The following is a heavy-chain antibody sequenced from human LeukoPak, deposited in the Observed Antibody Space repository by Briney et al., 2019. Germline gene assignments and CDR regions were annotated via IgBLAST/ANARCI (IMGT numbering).Heavy chain of an antibody. V-gene: IGHV3-74*01. J-gene: IGHJ4*02. Sequence: PGGSLRLSCAASGFTFSSYWMHWVRQAPGKGLVWVSRINSDGSSTSYADSVKGRFTISRDNAKNTLYLQMSSLRAEDTGAYYCAKDHYWSIDYWGRGTLVTVSS. CDR1: GFTFSSYW. D-gene: IGHD3-3*01. CDR2: INSDGSST. CDR3: AKDHYWSIDY.